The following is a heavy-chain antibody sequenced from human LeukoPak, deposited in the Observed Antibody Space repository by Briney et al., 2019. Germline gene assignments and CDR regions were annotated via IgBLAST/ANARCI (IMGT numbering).Heavy chain of an antibody. V-gene: IGHV3-11*01. D-gene: IGHD6-13*01. Sequence: PGGSLRLSCAASGFTFSDYYMSWIRQAPGKGLEWVSYISNSGSTIYYADSVKGRFTISRDNAKNSLYLQMNSQRAEDTAVYYCARERYSSSYYYYYYGMDVWGQGTTVTVSS. CDR2: ISNSGSTI. CDR1: GFTFSDYY. CDR3: ARERYSSSYYYYYYGMDV. J-gene: IGHJ6*02.